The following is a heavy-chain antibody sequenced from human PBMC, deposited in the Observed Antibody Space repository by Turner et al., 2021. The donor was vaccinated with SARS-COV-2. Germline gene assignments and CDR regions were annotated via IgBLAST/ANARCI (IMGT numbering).Heavy chain of an antibody. V-gene: IGHV4-39*01. CDR2: VYYSGST. CDR3: ARHGLDILTGVFDY. J-gene: IGHJ4*02. CDR1: GGSISNNNYY. Sequence: QLQLQESGPGLVKPSETLSLTCTVSGGSISNNNYYWGWIRPSPGKGLEWIGTVYYSGSTYYNPSLKSRVTISVDTSKNQFSLKLGSVTAADTAVYYCARHGLDILTGVFDYWGQGILVTVSS. D-gene: IGHD3-9*01.